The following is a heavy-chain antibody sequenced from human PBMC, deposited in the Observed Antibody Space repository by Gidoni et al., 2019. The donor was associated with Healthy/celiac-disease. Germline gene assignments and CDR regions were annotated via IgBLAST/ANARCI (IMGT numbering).Heavy chain of an antibody. J-gene: IGHJ2*01. V-gene: IGHV2-5*01. CDR2: IYWNDDK. CDR3: AHSYQPDYGGNSVLAWYFDL. D-gene: IGHD4-17*01. Sequence: QITLKESGPTLVKPTQTLTLTCTFSGFSLSTSGVGVGWIRQPPGKALEWLALIYWNDDKRYSPSLKSRLTITKDTSKNQVVLTMTNMDPVDTATYYCAHSYQPDYGGNSVLAWYFDLWGRGTLVTVSS. CDR1: GFSLSTSGVG.